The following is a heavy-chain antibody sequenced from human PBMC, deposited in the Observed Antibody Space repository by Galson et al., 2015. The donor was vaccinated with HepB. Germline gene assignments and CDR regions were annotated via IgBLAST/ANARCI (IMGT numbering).Heavy chain of an antibody. CDR3: ARDYSPVWGSGSYGPGYFDS. V-gene: IGHV1-46*01. CDR1: GYTFTSYY. Sequence: QSGAEVKKPGESLRISCKASGYTFTSYYMHWVRQAPGQGLEWMGLINPSGGSTSYAQKFQGRVTMTRDTSTSTVYMELSSLRSEDTAVFYCARDYSPVWGSGSYGPGYFDSWGQGTLVTVSS. CDR2: INPSGGST. J-gene: IGHJ4*02. D-gene: IGHD3-10*01.